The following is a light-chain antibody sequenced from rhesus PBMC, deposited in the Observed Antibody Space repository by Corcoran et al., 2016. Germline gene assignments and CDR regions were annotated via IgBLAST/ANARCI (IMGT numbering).Light chain of an antibody. CDR3: CSYTTSSTLV. CDR2: DVS. CDR1: SSDVGGYTY. Sequence: QSAPTQPPSVSLSPGQSVTISCTGTSSDVGGYTYVSWYQQHTGKAPKLMIYDVSKRPSGVSDRFSGSKSGNTASLTISGLQAEDEADYYCCSYTTSSTLVFGSGTKLTVL. V-gene: IGLV2S7*01. J-gene: IGLJ6*01.